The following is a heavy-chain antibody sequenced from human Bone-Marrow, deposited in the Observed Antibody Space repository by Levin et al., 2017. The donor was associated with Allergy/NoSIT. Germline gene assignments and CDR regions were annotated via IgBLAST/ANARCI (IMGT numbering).Heavy chain of an antibody. D-gene: IGHD2-15*01. CDR2: IYRSGNT. CDR1: GGSISSYY. V-gene: IGHV4-4*07. Sequence: SETLSLTCSVSGGSISSYYWNWIRQPAGKGLEWIGSIYRSGNTNYNPSLKSRVSMSVDTSKNQFSLRLTSVTAADTAVFYCARLCSDFNCFNAFDIWGRGTVVTVSS. CDR3: ARLCSDFNCFNAFDI. J-gene: IGHJ3*02.